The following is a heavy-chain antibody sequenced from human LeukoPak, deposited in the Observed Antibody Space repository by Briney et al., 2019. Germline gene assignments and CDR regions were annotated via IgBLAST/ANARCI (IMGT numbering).Heavy chain of an antibody. J-gene: IGHJ1*01. CDR1: GFTVSSNY. V-gene: IGHV3-53*01. CDR2: IYSGGST. Sequence: QPGGSLRLSCAASGFTVSSNYMTWVRQAPGKGLEWVAVIYSGGSTYYADSVKGRFTIPRDNTKNSLYLQMNSLRAEDTAVYYCARRGDGYGGMTARYFQHWGQGTLVTVSS. D-gene: IGHD4-23*01. CDR3: ARRGDGYGGMTARYFQH.